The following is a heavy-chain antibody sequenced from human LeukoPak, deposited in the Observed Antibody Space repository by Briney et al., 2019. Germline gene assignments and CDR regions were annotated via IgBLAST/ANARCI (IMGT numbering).Heavy chain of an antibody. Sequence: SEALSLTCTVSGGSISSNSYYWGWIRQPPGKGLEWIGSIYYSGRAYYNPSLKSRVTISVDTSKNQSSLELSSVTAADTALYYCARDYGGWYYFDYWGQGTLVTVSS. D-gene: IGHD6-19*01. CDR2: IYYSGRA. CDR3: ARDYGGWYYFDY. CDR1: GGSISSNSYY. J-gene: IGHJ4*02. V-gene: IGHV4-39*07.